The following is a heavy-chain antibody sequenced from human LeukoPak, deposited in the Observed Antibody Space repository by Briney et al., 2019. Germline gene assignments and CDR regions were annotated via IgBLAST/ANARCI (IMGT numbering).Heavy chain of an antibody. Sequence: GASVKVTCKASAYTFTSFGISWVRQAPGQGLEWMGWISAYNGNTNYAQKLQGRVTMTTDTSTSTAYMELRSLRSDDTAVYYCATDRMVRGIVWPFDYWGQGTLVTVSS. D-gene: IGHD3-10*01. CDR2: ISAYNGNT. J-gene: IGHJ4*02. CDR1: AYTFTSFG. V-gene: IGHV1-18*01. CDR3: ATDRMVRGIVWPFDY.